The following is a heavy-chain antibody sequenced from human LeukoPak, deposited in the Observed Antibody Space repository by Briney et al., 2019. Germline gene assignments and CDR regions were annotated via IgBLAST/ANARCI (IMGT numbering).Heavy chain of an antibody. D-gene: IGHD1-20*01. J-gene: IGHJ6*02. CDR1: GGTFSSYA. CDR3: ARIITGTTHGMDV. Sequence: ASVKVPCKASGGTFSSYAISWVRQAPGQGLEWMGRIIPILGIANYAQKFQGRVTITADKSTSTAYMELSSLRSEDTAVYYCARIITGTTHGMDVWGQGTTVTSP. V-gene: IGHV1-69*04. CDR2: IIPILGIA.